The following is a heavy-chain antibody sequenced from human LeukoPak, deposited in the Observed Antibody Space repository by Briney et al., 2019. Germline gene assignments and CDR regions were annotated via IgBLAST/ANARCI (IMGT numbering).Heavy chain of an antibody. D-gene: IGHD2-2*01. CDR1: GYTFTGYY. CDR2: SNPNSRGT. Sequence: ASVRVSCKAAGYTFTGYYVHWGREAPGQGVEWIGWSNPNSRGTSYAQKFQGRVTLTRDTSIRTPYMELSRLRSDDTAVYYCATEGKVVPAAMGSDAFDIWGQGTMVTVPP. V-gene: IGHV1-2*02. J-gene: IGHJ3*02. CDR3: ATEGKVVPAAMGSDAFDI.